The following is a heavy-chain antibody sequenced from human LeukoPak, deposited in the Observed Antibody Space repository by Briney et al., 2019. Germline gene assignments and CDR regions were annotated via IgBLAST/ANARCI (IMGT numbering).Heavy chain of an antibody. CDR2: IIPILGIA. Sequence: SVKVSCKASGGTFSSYAISWVRQAPGQGLEWVGRIIPILGIANYAQKFQGRVTITADKSTSTAYMELSSLRSEDTAVYYCAVETYYYDSSGYYLFDYWGQGTLVTVSS. J-gene: IGHJ4*02. CDR1: GGTFSSYA. CDR3: AVETYYYDSSGYYLFDY. V-gene: IGHV1-69*04. D-gene: IGHD3-22*01.